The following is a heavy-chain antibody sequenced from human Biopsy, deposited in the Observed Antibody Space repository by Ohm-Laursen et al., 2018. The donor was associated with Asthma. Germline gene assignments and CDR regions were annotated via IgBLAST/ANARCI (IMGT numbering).Heavy chain of an antibody. CDR2: HDHEEGGT. CDR1: GYSLTDLS. CDR3: ASDFPKDYVRYNFQF. D-gene: IGHD4-17*01. V-gene: IGHV1-24*01. Sequence: ASSVKVSCKISGYSLTDLSMHWVRQAPGQGLEWMGGHDHEEGGTVNARRFQGRVTMTEDTSTDTAYMELSSLSSDDKAVYYCASDFPKDYVRYNFQFWGQGTLVTVSS. J-gene: IGHJ4*02.